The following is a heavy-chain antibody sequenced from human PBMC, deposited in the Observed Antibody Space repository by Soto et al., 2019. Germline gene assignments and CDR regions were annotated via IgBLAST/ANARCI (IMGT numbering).Heavy chain of an antibody. CDR3: ARTIGGGHGSGMPLPGY. V-gene: IGHV4-31*03. CDR2: IYYSGST. D-gene: IGHD3-10*01. CDR1: GGSISSGGYY. Sequence: QAQLQESGPGLVKPSQTLSLPCTVSGGSISSGGYYWSWIRQHPGKGLEWIGYIYYSGSTDYNPSLKSSVTISVGTSKMQFSLKLSSVTAADTAVYYCARTIGGGHGSGMPLPGYWGQGTLVTV. J-gene: IGHJ4*02.